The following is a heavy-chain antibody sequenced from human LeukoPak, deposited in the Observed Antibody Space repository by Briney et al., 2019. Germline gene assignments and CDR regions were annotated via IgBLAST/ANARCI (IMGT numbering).Heavy chain of an antibody. V-gene: IGHV4-39*01. J-gene: IGHJ4*02. CDR1: GGSISSGGYY. CDR3: ASVAYSSSWYPLYYFDY. D-gene: IGHD6-13*01. Sequence: KSSETLSLTCTVSGGSISSGGYYWSWIRQPPGKGLEWIGSIYYSGSTYYNPSLKSRVTISVDTSKNQFSLRLSSVTAADTAVYYCASVAYSSSWYPLYYFDYWGQGTLVTVSS. CDR2: IYYSGST.